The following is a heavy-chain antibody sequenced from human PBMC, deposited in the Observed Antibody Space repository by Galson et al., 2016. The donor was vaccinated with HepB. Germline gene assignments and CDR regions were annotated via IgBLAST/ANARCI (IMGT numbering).Heavy chain of an antibody. CDR2: IWFDGSNK. CDR1: GFTFSSYG. CDR3: ARGGDKVGATMDY. J-gene: IGHJ4*02. D-gene: IGHD1-26*01. V-gene: IGHV3-33*01. Sequence: SLRLSCAASGFTFSSYGMHWVRQAPGKGLEWVAVIWFDGSNKYYAKSTKGRFTISRDNSKNTLYLQMSSLRDEDTAVYYCARGGDKVGATMDYWSQGTLVTVSS.